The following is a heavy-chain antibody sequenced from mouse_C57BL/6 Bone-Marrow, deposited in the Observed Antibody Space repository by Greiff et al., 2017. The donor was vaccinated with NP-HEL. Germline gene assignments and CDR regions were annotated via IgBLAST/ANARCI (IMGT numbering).Heavy chain of an antibody. CDR3: ARRVWGLLSLDY. Sequence: SGPELVKPGASVKISCKASGYSFTSYYIHWVKQRPGQGLEWIGWIYPGSGNTKYNEKFKGKATLTADTSSSTAYMQLSSLTSEDSAVYYCARRVWGLLSLDYWGQGTTLTVSS. CDR2: IYPGSGNT. J-gene: IGHJ2*01. V-gene: IGHV1-66*01. D-gene: IGHD2-12*01. CDR1: GYSFTSYY.